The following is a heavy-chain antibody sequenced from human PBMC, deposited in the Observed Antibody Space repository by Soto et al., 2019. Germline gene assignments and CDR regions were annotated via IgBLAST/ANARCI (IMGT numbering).Heavy chain of an antibody. J-gene: IGHJ6*02. D-gene: IGHD2-2*01. CDR1: GFSFSNHN. CDR3: AKGQHCSSTSCYFYYYGMDV. CDR2: ITSSGSSI. V-gene: IGHV3-48*01. Sequence: GGSLRLSCAASGFSFSNHNMNWVRQAPGKGLKWISHITSSGSSIYYADSVEGRFTISRGNAKNSLYLQMNSLRAEDTAVYYCAKGQHCSSTSCYFYYYGMDVWGQGTTVTVSS.